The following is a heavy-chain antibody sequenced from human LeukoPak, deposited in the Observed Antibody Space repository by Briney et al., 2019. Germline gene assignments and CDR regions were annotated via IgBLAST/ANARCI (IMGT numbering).Heavy chain of an antibody. Sequence: GGSLRLSCAASGFIFSSYWMSWVRQAPGKGLEWVANIKEDGSEKYYVDSVKGRFTISRDNAKNSLYLQMNSLRAEDTAVYYCVRPSDYWGQGTLVTVSS. V-gene: IGHV3-7*01. CDR3: VRPSDY. CDR2: IKEDGSEK. J-gene: IGHJ4*02. CDR1: GFIFSSYW.